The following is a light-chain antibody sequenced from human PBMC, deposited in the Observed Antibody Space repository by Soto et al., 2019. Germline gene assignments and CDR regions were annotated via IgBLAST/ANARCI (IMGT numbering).Light chain of an antibody. J-gene: IGKJ2*01. CDR1: QSVSSN. Sequence: EIVMTQSPATLSVSPGERATLSCRASQSVSSNLAWYQQKPGQAPRLLIYGATTRATGIPARCSGSGSGTEFTLIISSLQSEDFAVYYCQQYNNWYTFGQGTKLEIK. V-gene: IGKV3-15*01. CDR2: GAT. CDR3: QQYNNWYT.